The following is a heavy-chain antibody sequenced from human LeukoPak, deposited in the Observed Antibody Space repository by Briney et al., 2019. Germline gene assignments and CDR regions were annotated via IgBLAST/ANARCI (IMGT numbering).Heavy chain of an antibody. CDR2: IYYSGST. J-gene: IGHJ4*02. Sequence: SETLSLTCTVSGGSISSSSYYWGWIRQPPGKGLEWIGSIYYSGSTYYNPSLKSRVTISVDTSKNQFSLKLSSVTAADTAVYYCAKVDPEWLVRYYFDYWGQGTLVTVSS. D-gene: IGHD6-19*01. CDR1: GGSISSSSYY. CDR3: AKVDPEWLVRYYFDY. V-gene: IGHV4-39*01.